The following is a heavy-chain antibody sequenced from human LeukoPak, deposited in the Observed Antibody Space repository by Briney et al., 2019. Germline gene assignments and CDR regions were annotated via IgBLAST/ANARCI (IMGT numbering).Heavy chain of an antibody. CDR3: ATDSFWD. CDR1: GFTFSSYT. D-gene: IGHD2/OR15-2a*01. Sequence: GGSLRHFCAASGFTFSSYTKHWVRQAPGKGLEWVAIISYDGSNKYYADSVKGRFTISRDNSKNTLYLQMNSLRAEDTAVYYCATDSFWDWGQGSLVTVSS. CDR2: ISYDGSNK. J-gene: IGHJ4*02. V-gene: IGHV3-30-3*01.